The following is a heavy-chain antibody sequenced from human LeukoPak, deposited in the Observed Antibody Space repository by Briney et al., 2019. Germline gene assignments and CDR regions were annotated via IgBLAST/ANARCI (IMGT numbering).Heavy chain of an antibody. J-gene: IGHJ4*02. D-gene: IGHD2-21*02. Sequence: PSETLSLTCTVSGGSISSSSYYWGWIRQAPGQGLEWVSYISSSSSTIYYADSVKGRFTISRDNAKNSLYLQMNSLRAEDTAVYYCATSIVVVTAHPLYFDYWGQGTLVTVSS. V-gene: IGHV3-48*04. CDR2: ISSSSSTI. CDR1: GGSISSSS. CDR3: ATSIVVVTAHPLYFDY.